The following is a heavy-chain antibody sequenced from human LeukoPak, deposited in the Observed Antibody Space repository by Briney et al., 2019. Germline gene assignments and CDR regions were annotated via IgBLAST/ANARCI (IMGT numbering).Heavy chain of an antibody. D-gene: IGHD1-26*01. CDR1: GFTFSNFG. V-gene: IGHV3-23*01. CDR3: ARDLTVGATSDY. CDR2: ISGSGGDL. J-gene: IGHJ4*02. Sequence: GGSLRLSCTATGFTFSNFGMAWVRQAPGQGLEWVSTISGSGGDLYQADSVKGRFAISRDNSRSTLYLQMNSLRVEDTAVYYCARDLTVGATSDYWGQGTLVTVSS.